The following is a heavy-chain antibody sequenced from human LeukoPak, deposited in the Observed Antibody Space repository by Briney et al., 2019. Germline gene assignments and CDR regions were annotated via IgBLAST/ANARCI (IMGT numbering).Heavy chain of an antibody. Sequence: GGSLRLSCAASGFTFSSYGMHWVRQTPGKGLEWVALISFDGSIEYYVDSVKGRFTISRDNSKNTLFLQMNSLRPEVTAVYYCAKDSDIAVAGSDDALDVWGQGTMVTVSS. J-gene: IGHJ3*01. CDR2: ISFDGSIE. V-gene: IGHV3-30*18. CDR1: GFTFSSYG. D-gene: IGHD6-19*01. CDR3: AKDSDIAVAGSDDALDV.